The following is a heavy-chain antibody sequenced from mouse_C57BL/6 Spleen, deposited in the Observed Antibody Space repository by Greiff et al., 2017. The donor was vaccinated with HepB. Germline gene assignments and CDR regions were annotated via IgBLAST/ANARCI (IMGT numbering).Heavy chain of an antibody. V-gene: IGHV1-39*01. D-gene: IGHD3-3*01. Sequence: VQLQQSGAELVKPGASVKISCKATGYSFTDYNMKWVKQSTGKSLEWIGVINPNYGTTSYNQKFKGKATLTVDQSSSTAYMQLNSLTSEDSAVYDCARGSTGTWDYWGQGTSLTVSS. CDR1: GYSFTDYN. CDR3: ARGSTGTWDY. J-gene: IGHJ2*02. CDR2: INPNYGTT.